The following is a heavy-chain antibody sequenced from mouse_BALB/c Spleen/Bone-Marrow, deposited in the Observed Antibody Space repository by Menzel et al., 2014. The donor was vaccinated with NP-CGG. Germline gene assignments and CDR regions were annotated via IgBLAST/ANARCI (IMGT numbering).Heavy chain of an antibody. CDR1: GFTFSTYY. Sequence: EVMLVESGGGLVKVGESLKLSCAASGFTFSTYYMSWVRQTPEKRLELVAAIYTNDGSTYYPDTVKDRFAISRDNAKNTLYLQMNSLKSEDTALYYCARRAFYALDYWGQGTSVTVSS. CDR3: ARRAFYALDY. V-gene: IGHV5-6-2*01. J-gene: IGHJ4*01. CDR2: IYTNDGST.